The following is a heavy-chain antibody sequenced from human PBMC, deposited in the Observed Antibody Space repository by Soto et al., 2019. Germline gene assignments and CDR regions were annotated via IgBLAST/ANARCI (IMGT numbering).Heavy chain of an antibody. V-gene: IGHV2-5*02. CDR2: IYWDDDK. Sequence: QITLKESGPTLVKPTQTLTLTCTFSGFSLSTSGVGVGWIRQPPGKALEWLALIYWDDDKRYSPSLKSRLTISQDTSKDQVVLTMHNGDPVDTATYYCAHSLVPNWVARGACDYGGQGTLVTVSS. CDR1: GFSLSTSGVG. CDR3: AHSLVPNWVARGACDY. D-gene: IGHD1-1*01. J-gene: IGHJ4*02.